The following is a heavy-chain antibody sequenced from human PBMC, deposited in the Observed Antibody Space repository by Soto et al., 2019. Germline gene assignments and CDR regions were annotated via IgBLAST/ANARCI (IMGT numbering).Heavy chain of an antibody. Sequence: SDALSPTSTGLCGTFIANFWSWRRINLPSGKGLEWIGEFNHSVSTKDNPSLKSRVTISVDTSKNHFSLKLNSVTAADTAVYYCARGKGPRGTYSSAWYIDYWGQGTTVT. J-gene: IGHJ4*02. CDR2: FNHSVST. V-gene: IGHV4-34*01. CDR1: CGTFIANF. CDR3: ARGKGPRGTYSSAWYIDY. D-gene: IGHD6-19*01.